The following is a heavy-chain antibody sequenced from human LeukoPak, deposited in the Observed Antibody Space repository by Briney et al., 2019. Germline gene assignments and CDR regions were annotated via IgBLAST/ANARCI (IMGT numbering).Heavy chain of an antibody. CDR1: GYTFTSYY. CDR2: INGNGGST. CDR3: ARDALYSYSPPGDY. D-gene: IGHD1-26*01. Sequence: ASVKVSCKASGYTFTSYYMHWVRQAPGQGLEWMGIINGNGGSTRYAQKFQGRVTMTADMSTCTVYMELNSLRSVDTAVYYCARDALYSYSPPGDYWGQGTLVTVSS. J-gene: IGHJ4*02. V-gene: IGHV1-46*01.